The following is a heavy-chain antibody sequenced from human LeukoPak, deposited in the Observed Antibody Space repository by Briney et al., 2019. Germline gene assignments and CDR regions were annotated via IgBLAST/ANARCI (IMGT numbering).Heavy chain of an antibody. CDR3: ARTYYDFWSGSPEGNWYFDL. D-gene: IGHD3-3*01. CDR1: GYSISSGYY. V-gene: IGHV4-38-2*01. CDR2: IYHSGST. J-gene: IGHJ2*01. Sequence: PSETLSLTCAVSGYSISSGYYWGWIRQPPGKGLEWIGSIYHSGSTYYNPSLESRVTISVDTSKNQFSLKLSSVTAADTAVYYCARTYYDFWSGSPEGNWYFDLWGRGTLVTVSS.